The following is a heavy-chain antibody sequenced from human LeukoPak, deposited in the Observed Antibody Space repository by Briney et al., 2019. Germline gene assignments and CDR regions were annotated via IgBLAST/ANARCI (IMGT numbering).Heavy chain of an antibody. V-gene: IGHV1-46*01. Sequence: ASVKVSCKASGYTFTSYYMHWVRQAPGQGLEWMGIINPSGGSTSYAQKFRGRVTMTRDTSTSTVYMELSSLRSEDTAVYYCARAPSSSWYRSFRWFDPWGQGTLVTVSS. CDR1: GYTFTSYY. CDR2: INPSGGST. D-gene: IGHD6-13*01. J-gene: IGHJ5*02. CDR3: ARAPSSSWYRSFRWFDP.